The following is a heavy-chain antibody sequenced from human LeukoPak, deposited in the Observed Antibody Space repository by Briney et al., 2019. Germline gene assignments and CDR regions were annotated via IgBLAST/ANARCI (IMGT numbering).Heavy chain of an antibody. V-gene: IGHV1-3*01. CDR3: ASKSIEDSYGPGYHYYGMDV. CDR2: INAGNGNT. D-gene: IGHD5-18*01. Sequence: ASVKVSCKASGYTFTSYAMHWVRQAPGQRLEWMGWINAGNGNTKYSQKFQGGVTITRDTSASTAYMELSSLRSEDTAVYYCASKSIEDSYGPGYHYYGMDVWGQGTTVTVSS. CDR1: GYTFTSYA. J-gene: IGHJ6*02.